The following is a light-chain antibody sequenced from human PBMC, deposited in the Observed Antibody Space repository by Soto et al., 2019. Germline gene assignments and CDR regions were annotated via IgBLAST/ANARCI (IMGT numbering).Light chain of an antibody. Sequence: DVVMTQSPLSLPVTLGQPASISCRSSQSLVSSNGNTYLNWFQQRPGQSPRRLVYKVSNRSSGVPDRFSGSGSGTDFPLKISRVEAEDVGVYYCMQGGHWPTFGQGTKLEIK. J-gene: IGKJ2*01. V-gene: IGKV2-30*01. CDR2: KVS. CDR1: QSLVSSNGNTY. CDR3: MQGGHWPT.